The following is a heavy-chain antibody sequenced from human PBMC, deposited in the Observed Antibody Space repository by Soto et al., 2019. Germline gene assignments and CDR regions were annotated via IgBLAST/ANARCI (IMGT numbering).Heavy chain of an antibody. CDR3: ARGERGYSHGYSDYFDY. D-gene: IGHD5-18*01. CDR2: IWYDGSNK. CDR1: GFTFSSYG. J-gene: IGHJ4*02. Sequence: QVQLVESGGGVVQPGRSLRLSCAASGFTFSSYGMHWVRQAPGKGLEWVAVIWYDGSNKYYADSVKGRFTISRDNSKNELYLQMNSLRDEETAVYYCARGERGYSHGYSDYFDYWGQGTLVTVSS. V-gene: IGHV3-33*01.